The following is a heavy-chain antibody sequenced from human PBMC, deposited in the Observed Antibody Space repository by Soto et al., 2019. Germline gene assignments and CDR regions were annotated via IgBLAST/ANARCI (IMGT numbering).Heavy chain of an antibody. J-gene: IGHJ6*02. Sequence: SVKVSCKASGGTFSSYAISWVRQAPGQGLEWMGGIIPIFGTANYAQKFQGRVTITADKSTSTAYMELSSLRSEDTAVYYCARQTKGRGYSSSWNGMEVWGQGTTVTVS. CDR3: ARQTKGRGYSSSWNGMEV. CDR1: GGTFSSYA. V-gene: IGHV1-69*06. D-gene: IGHD6-13*01. CDR2: IIPIFGTA.